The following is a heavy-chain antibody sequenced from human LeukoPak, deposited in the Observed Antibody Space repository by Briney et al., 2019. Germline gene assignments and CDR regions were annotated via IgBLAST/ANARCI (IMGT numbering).Heavy chain of an antibody. CDR3: GADNWNYRIDY. D-gene: IGHD1-7*01. CDR2: INSDGSST. CDR1: GFTFSSYW. V-gene: IGHV3-74*01. Sequence: GGSLRLSCAASGFTFSSYWMHWVRQAPGKGLVWVSRINSDGSSTSYADSVKGRFTISRDNSKNTLYLQMNSLRAEDTAVYYCGADNWNYRIDYWGQGTLVTVSS. J-gene: IGHJ4*02.